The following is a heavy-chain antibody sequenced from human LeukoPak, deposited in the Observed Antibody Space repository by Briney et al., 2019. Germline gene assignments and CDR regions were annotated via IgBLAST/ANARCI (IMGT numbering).Heavy chain of an antibody. CDR2: ISAYNGNT. D-gene: IGHD3-10*01. CDR1: GYTFTSYG. V-gene: IGHV1-18*01. CDR3: ARCLMVRGLKDRGFDP. J-gene: IGHJ5*02. Sequence: ASVKVSCKASGYTFTSYGISWVRQAPGQGLEWMGWISAYNGNTSYAQKLQGRVTMITDTSTSTAYMELRSLRSDDTAVYYCARCLMVRGLKDRGFDPWGQGTLVTVSS.